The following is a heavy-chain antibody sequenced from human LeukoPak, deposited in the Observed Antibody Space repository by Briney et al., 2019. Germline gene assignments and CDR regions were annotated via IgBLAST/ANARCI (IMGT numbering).Heavy chain of an antibody. CDR3: ARDWGVSARPGYMDV. J-gene: IGHJ6*03. D-gene: IGHD6-6*01. CDR1: GFTFSRYS. Sequence: GGSLRLSCAASGFTFSRYSMNWVRQAPGKGLEWVSSISSGSSFMYYADSVKGRFTISRDNAKNSLYLQMNSLRAKDTALYYCARDWGVSARPGYMDVWGKGTTVTVSS. CDR2: ISSGSSFM. V-gene: IGHV3-21*01.